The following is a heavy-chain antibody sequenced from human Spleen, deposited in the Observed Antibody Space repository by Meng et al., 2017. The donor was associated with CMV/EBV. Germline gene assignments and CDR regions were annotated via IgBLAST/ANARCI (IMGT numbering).Heavy chain of an antibody. D-gene: IGHD3-10*01. CDR1: GFTVSSNY. CDR3: ARDRGDGYLDY. Sequence: GGSLRLSCAASGFTVSSNYMSWVRQAPGKELEWVSVIYSGGSTYYADSVKGRFTISRDNSKNTLYLQMNSLRAEYTAVYYCARDRGDGYLDYWGQGTLVNVSS. CDR2: IYSGGST. J-gene: IGHJ4*02. V-gene: IGHV3-66*02.